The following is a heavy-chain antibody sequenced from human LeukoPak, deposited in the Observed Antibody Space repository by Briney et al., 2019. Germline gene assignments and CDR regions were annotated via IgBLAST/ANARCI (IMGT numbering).Heavy chain of an antibody. V-gene: IGHV4-34*01. CDR2: INHSGST. CDR3: ARTRITMVRGVINYYYYYYMDV. Sequence: SETLSLTCAVYGGSFSGYYWSWISQPPGKGLEGIGEINHSGSTNYNTSLKSRVTISVDTSKNQFSLKLSSVTAADTAVYYCARTRITMVRGVINYYYYYYMDVWGKGTTVTVSS. D-gene: IGHD3-10*01. J-gene: IGHJ6*03. CDR1: GGSFSGYY.